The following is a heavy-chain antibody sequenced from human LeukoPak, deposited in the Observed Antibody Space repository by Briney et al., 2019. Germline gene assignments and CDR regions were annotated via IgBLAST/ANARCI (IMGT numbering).Heavy chain of an antibody. D-gene: IGHD6-13*01. Sequence: SETLSLTCTVSGGSISSSSYYWGWVRQPQGKGLEYIGTIFYVGDTYYNPSLESRLTISVDTSKNQFSLKLRSVTAADSAVYYCARTSGSRYAYDDYWGQGTLVTVSS. CDR3: ARTSGSRYAYDDY. CDR2: IFYVGDT. CDR1: GGSISSSSYY. J-gene: IGHJ4*02. V-gene: IGHV4-39*01.